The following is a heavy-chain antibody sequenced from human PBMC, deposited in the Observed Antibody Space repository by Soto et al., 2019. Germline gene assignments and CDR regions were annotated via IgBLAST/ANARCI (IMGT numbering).Heavy chain of an antibody. J-gene: IGHJ5*02. CDR3: ARDWLTAGTTGWFDP. D-gene: IGHD6-13*01. CDR2: ISYDGTTK. CDR1: GFTFSTHA. V-gene: IGHV3-30-3*01. Sequence: QEQVVESGGGVVQPGRSLRLSCAASGFTFSTHAMHWVRQAPGRGLEWVAIISYDGTTKDYADSVKGRFTISRDNSKNAVYLQMNSLRSEETALYYCARDWLTAGTTGWFDPWGQGTLVTVSS.